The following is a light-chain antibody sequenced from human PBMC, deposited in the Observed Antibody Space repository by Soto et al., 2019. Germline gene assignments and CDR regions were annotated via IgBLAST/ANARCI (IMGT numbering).Light chain of an antibody. CDR2: AAS. Sequence: DIQMTQSPTSLSASVGDRVPITCLASQSISSYLAWYQQKPGKAPTLLIYAASTLQSGVPSRFSGSGFGTDFTLTISSLQAEDFASYYCQQLRSYPSTFGGGTKVDIK. J-gene: IGKJ4*01. V-gene: IGKV1-9*01. CDR3: QQLRSYPST. CDR1: QSISSY.